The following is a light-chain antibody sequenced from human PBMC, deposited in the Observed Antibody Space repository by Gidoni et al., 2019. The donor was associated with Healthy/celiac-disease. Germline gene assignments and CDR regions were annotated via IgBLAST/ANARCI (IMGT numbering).Light chain of an antibody. CDR3: QQYYSTQWT. Sequence: DIVITQYPDSLAVSLGERATINCKSSQSVLYSTNNKNYLAWYQQKPGQPPKLLIFWASTRESGVPDRFSGSGSGTDFTLTISSLQAEDVAVYYCQQYYSTQWTFGQGTKVEIK. CDR2: WAS. J-gene: IGKJ1*01. V-gene: IGKV4-1*01. CDR1: QSVLYSTNNKNY.